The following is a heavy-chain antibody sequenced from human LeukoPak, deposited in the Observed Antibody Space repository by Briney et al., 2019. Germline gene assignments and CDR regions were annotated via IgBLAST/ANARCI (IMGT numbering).Heavy chain of an antibody. V-gene: IGHV4-61*02. CDR2: IYTSGST. CDR3: ARGGPYGGNSRDY. CDR1: GGSISSGSYY. Sequence: SQTLSLTCTVSGGSISSGSYYWSWIRQPAGKGLEWIGRIYTSGSTNYNPSLKSRVTISVDTSKNQFSLKLSSVTAADTAVYYCARGGPYGGNSRDYWGQGTLVTVSS. D-gene: IGHD4-23*01. J-gene: IGHJ4*02.